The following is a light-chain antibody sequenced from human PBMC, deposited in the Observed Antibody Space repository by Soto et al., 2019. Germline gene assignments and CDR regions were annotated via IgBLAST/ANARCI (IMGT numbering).Light chain of an antibody. CDR1: QSISSW. V-gene: IGKV1-5*03. Sequence: DIQMTQSPSTLSASVGDRVTITCRASQSISSWLAWYQQKAGEAPKLLIYKAPSLESGVPSRFSGSGSGTEFTLTISSLQSDDFATYYCQQYNSYPWTFGQGTKVEIK. CDR3: QQYNSYPWT. J-gene: IGKJ1*01. CDR2: KAP.